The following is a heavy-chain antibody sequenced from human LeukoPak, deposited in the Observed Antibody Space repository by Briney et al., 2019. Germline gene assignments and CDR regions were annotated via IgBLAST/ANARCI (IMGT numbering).Heavy chain of an antibody. CDR3: ARTIGDEDGFDY. CDR2: IYTSGST. V-gene: IGHV4-61*02. D-gene: IGHD3-9*01. CDR1: GGSISSGSYY. J-gene: IGHJ4*02. Sequence: SETLSLTCTVSGGSISSGSYYWSWIRQPAGKGLEWIGRIYTSGSTNYNPSLKSRVTISVDTSKNQFSLKLSSVTAADTAVYYCARTIGDEDGFDYWGQGTLVTVSS.